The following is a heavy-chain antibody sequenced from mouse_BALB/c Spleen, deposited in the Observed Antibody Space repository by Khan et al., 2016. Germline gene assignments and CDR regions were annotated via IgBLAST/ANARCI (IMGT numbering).Heavy chain of an antibody. J-gene: IGHJ1*01. Sequence: QVRLQQSGPELVRPGVSVRISCKGSGYTITDYAMHWVKKSHAKSLEWIGVVSTYSGNTNYNQKFKGKATMTVDKSSSTAYMELARLTSEDSAIYDCARDYGSVYWYFDVWGAGTTITVSS. CDR3: ARDYGSVYWYFDV. D-gene: IGHD1-1*01. V-gene: IGHV1S137*01. CDR2: VSTYSGNT. CDR1: GYTITDYA.